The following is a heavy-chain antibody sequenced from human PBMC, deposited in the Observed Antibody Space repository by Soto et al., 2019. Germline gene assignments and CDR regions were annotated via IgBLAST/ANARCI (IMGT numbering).Heavy chain of an antibody. J-gene: IGHJ4*02. CDR2: ISWNSGSI. CDR1: GFTFDDYA. D-gene: IGHD3-10*01. Sequence: GGSLRLSCAASGFTFDDYAMHWVRQAPGKGLEWVSGISWNSGSIGYAGSVKGRFTISRDNAKNSLYLQMNSLRAEDTALYYCADDDCRERPYYYGSGSYFDYWGQGTLVTVSS. V-gene: IGHV3-9*01. CDR3: ADDDCRERPYYYGSGSYFDY.